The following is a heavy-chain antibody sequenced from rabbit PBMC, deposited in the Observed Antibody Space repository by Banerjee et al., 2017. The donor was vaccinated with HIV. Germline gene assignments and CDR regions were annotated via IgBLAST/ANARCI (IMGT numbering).Heavy chain of an antibody. J-gene: IGHJ4*01. CDR3: ARDRYYGSSDNSYGFNL. CDR2: IDDGDGST. V-gene: IGHV1S45*01. CDR1: GFTLSSYW. Sequence: QEQLVESGGGLVQPGASLTLTCTASGFTLSSYWMHWVRQAPGKGLEWIACIDDGDGSTYYASWAKGRFTISKASSTTVTLQMTSLTAADTATYFCARDRYYGSSDNSYGFNLWGPGTLVTDS. D-gene: IGHD8-1*01.